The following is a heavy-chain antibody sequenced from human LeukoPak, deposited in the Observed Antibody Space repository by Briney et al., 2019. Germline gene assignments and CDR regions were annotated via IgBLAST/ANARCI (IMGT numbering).Heavy chain of an antibody. D-gene: IGHD6-13*01. J-gene: IGHJ4*02. CDR3: ARRGAAGPQSGFDY. CDR2: ISSSSTI. CDR1: GFTFSSYS. V-gene: IGHV3-48*04. Sequence: GGSLRLSCAASGFTFSSYSMNWVRQAPGKGLEWVSYISSSSTIYYADSVKGRFTISRDNAKNSLYLQMNSLRAEDTAVYYCARRGAAGPQSGFDYWGQGTLVTVSS.